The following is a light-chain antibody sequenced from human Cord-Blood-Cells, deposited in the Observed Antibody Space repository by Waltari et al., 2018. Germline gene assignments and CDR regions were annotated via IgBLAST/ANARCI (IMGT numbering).Light chain of an antibody. CDR2: DAS. V-gene: IGKV1-39*01. J-gene: IGKJ2*03. CDR1: QSISSY. Sequence: DIQMTQSPSSLSASVGDRVTITCRASQSISSYLNWYQQKPGKAPKLLIYDASSLQSGGPARFSCSGSGTEFTLTISSLQPEDFATYYCQQSYSTPYSFGQGTKLEIK. CDR3: QQSYSTPYS.